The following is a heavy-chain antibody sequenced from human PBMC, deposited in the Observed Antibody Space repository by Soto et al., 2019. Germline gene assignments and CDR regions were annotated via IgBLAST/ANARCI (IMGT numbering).Heavy chain of an antibody. V-gene: IGHV3-33*01. Sequence: QVQLVESGGGVVQPGRSLRLSCAASRFTFSSYGMHWVRQAPGKGLEWVAVIWYDGSNKYYADSVKGRFTISRDNSKNTXYLQMNRLRAEDTAVYYCAGDKGAAAGTSRYGWFDPWGQGSLVTVSS. CDR2: IWYDGSNK. D-gene: IGHD6-13*01. CDR1: RFTFSSYG. CDR3: AGDKGAAAGTSRYGWFDP. J-gene: IGHJ5*02.